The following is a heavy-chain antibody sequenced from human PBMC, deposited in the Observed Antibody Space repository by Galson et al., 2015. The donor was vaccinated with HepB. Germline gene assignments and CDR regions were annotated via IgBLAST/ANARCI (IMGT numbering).Heavy chain of an antibody. CDR1: GFTFSSHA. D-gene: IGHD6-13*01. J-gene: IGHJ3*02. V-gene: IGHV3-23*01. CDR3: AKDVYGSSWYGAFDI. CDR2: ISDGGFST. Sequence: SLRLSCAASGFTFSSHAMNWVRQAPGKGLEWVSAISDGGFSTFYADSVKGRFTISRDNSKNTLFLQMSSLRAEDTAVYYCAKDVYGSSWYGAFDIWGQGTVVTVSS.